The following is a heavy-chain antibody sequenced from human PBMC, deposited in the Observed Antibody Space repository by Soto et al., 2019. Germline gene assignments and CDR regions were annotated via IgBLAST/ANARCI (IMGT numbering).Heavy chain of an antibody. Sequence: SGGSLRLSCAVSGFIFSSYSMNWVRQAPGKGLEWVSYISSSSSTIYYADSVKGRFTISRDNAKNSLFLQMNSLRDEDTAVYYCARENYYDSSGYYISFDYWGQGALVTVSS. D-gene: IGHD3-22*01. CDR2: ISSSSSTI. CDR3: ARENYYDSSGYYISFDY. CDR1: GFIFSSYS. V-gene: IGHV3-48*02. J-gene: IGHJ4*02.